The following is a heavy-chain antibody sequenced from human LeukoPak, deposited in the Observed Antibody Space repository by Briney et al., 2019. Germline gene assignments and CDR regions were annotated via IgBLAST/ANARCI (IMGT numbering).Heavy chain of an antibody. D-gene: IGHD6-13*01. CDR2: IIGSGDST. Sequence: PGGSLRLSCAASGFTFSTYSMNWVRQAPGKGLEWVSGIIGSGDSTYYADSVKGRFTISRDNSKNTVYLQMSSLRAEDTAVYYCAKGTRRQQLAYFDYWGQGTLVTVSS. CDR1: GFTFSTYS. CDR3: AKGTRRQQLAYFDY. J-gene: IGHJ4*02. V-gene: IGHV3-23*01.